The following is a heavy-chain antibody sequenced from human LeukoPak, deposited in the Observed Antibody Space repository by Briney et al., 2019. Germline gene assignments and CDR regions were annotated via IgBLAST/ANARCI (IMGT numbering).Heavy chain of an antibody. J-gene: IGHJ4*02. CDR1: GGSISSYY. CDR3: ARSLGGSGGSCYDY. D-gene: IGHD2-15*01. CDR2: IYYSGST. V-gene: IGHV4-59*12. Sequence: SETLSLTCTVSGGSISSYYWSWIRQPPGKGLEWIGSIYYSGSTYYNPSLKSRVTISVDTSKNQFSLKLSSVTAADTAVYYCARSLGGSGGSCYDYWGQGTLVTVSS.